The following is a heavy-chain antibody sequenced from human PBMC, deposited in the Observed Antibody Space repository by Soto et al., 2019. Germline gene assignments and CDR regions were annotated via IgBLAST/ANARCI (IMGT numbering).Heavy chain of an antibody. CDR2: ISAYNGNT. CDR3: ARVIAYYYDSSGYLGEDAFDI. Sequence: GASVKVSCKASGYTFTSYGISWVRQAPGQGLEWMGWISAYNGNTNYAQKLQGRVTMTTDTSTSTAYMELRSLRSDDTAVYYCARVIAYYYDSSGYLGEDAFDIWGQGTMVT. J-gene: IGHJ3*02. D-gene: IGHD3-22*01. V-gene: IGHV1-18*01. CDR1: GYTFTSYG.